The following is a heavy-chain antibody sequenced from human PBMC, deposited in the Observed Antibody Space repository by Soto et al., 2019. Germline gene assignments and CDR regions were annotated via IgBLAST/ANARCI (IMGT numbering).Heavy chain of an antibody. CDR1: GYTFPSYY. D-gene: IGHD3-9*01. J-gene: IGHJ6*02. CDR3: ARVEGRLRYFDWLYDYYGMDV. CDR2: INPSGGST. V-gene: IGHV1-46*01. Sequence: XSVKVSCEASGYTFPSYYMHWVRQAPVQGLEWMGIINPSGGSTSYAQRFQGRVTMTRDTSTSTVYMELSSLRSEDTAVYYCARVEGRLRYFDWLYDYYGMDVWGQGTTVTVSS.